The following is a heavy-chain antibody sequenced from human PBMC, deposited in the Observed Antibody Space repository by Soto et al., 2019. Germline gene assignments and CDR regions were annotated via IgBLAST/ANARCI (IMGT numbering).Heavy chain of an antibody. J-gene: IGHJ5*02. CDR2: INTGYI. D-gene: IGHD2-21*02. V-gene: IGHV3-21*02. CDR1: GFNLTLYY. Sequence: EVQLVESGGGLVKPGGSLRLSCAASGFNLTLYYMNWVRQSPGKGLEWVASINTGYIYYADSVKGRFTISRDSAKNSLFLQMNYLGADXTAKYYCARVTPPLGSXTGXDCFRGGWFDPWGRGALVTVSS. CDR3: ARVTPPLGSXTGXDCFRGGWFDP.